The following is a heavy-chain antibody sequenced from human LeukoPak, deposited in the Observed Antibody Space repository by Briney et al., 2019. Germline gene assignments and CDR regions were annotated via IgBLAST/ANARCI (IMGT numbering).Heavy chain of an antibody. V-gene: IGHV3-11*04. J-gene: IGHJ6*02. CDR3: ARDFDAGYYYYYGMDV. CDR1: GFTFSDYF. CDR2: INSASDNI. Sequence: GGSLRLSCVASGFTFSDYFMSWIRQAPGKGLEWLSFINSASDNIYYADSVRGRFTISRDNAKKTLYLEMNSLRAEDTAVYYCARDFDAGYYYYYGMDVWGQGTTVTVSS. D-gene: IGHD6-13*01.